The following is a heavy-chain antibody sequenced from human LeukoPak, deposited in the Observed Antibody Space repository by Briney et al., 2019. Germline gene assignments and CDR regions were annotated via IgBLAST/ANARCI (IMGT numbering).Heavy chain of an antibody. CDR3: ARLNEEHEFGDYRKDF. CDR1: GPSITSGSYY. D-gene: IGHD4-17*01. J-gene: IGHJ4*02. CDR2: IYYSGTT. V-gene: IGHV4-39*01. Sequence: SETLSLTRTLSGPSITSGSYYCGWLRQPPGNGLEWLISIYYSGTTYYTPSLNSRVTVSLDTSKNPFSLKLSSVTAADAAVYYCARLNEEHEFGDYRKDFWGQGTLVTVSS.